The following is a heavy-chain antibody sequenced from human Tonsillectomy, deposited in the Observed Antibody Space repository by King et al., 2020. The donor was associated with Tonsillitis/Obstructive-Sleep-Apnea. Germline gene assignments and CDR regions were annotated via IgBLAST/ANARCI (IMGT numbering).Heavy chain of an antibody. V-gene: IGHV1-58*02. CDR2: IVVGSGNT. CDR3: AAVGGDYYDSTGFAPYYWYFDL. Sequence: QLVQSGPEVKKPGTSVKVSCKASGFTFTSSGMQWVRQARGQRLEWIGWIVVGSGNTNYAQKFQERVTITRDMSTSTAYMELSSLRSEDTAVYYCAAVGGDYYDSTGFAPYYWYFDLWGRGTPGTVSS. J-gene: IGHJ2*01. CDR1: GFTFTSSG. D-gene: IGHD3-22*01.